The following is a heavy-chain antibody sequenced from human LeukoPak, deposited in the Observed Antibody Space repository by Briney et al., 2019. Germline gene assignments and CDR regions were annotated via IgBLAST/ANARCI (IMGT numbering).Heavy chain of an antibody. D-gene: IGHD5-12*01. J-gene: IGHJ3*02. V-gene: IGHV4-31*03. Sequence: PSETLSLTCTVSGGSISSGGYYWSWLRQHPGKVLEWIGYIYYSGSTYYNPSLKSRVTISADTSKNQFSLKLSSVTAADTAVYYCARADVDSFDAFDIWGQGTMVTVSS. CDR2: IYYSGST. CDR3: ARADVDSFDAFDI. CDR1: GGSISSGGYY.